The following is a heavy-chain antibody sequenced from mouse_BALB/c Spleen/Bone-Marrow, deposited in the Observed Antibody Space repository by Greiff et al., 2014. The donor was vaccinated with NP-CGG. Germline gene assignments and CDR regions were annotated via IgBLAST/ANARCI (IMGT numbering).Heavy chain of an antibody. V-gene: IGHV1S130*01. CDR3: ARSYRFWDFDV. CDR1: GFTFTSSW. Sequence: QVQLQQSGSVLVRPGTSVNLSCKASGFTFTSSWMHWAKQRPEQGLEWIGDIHPNSGNTYYNEKFKGKATLTVDSSSSTAYVDLSSLTSEDSAVYFCARSYRFWDFDVWGAGTTVTVSS. J-gene: IGHJ1*01. D-gene: IGHD2-14*01. CDR2: IHPNSGNT.